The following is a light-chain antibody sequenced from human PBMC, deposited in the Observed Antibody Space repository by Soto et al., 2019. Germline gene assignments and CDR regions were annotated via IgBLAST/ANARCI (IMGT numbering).Light chain of an antibody. J-gene: IGKJ2*01. CDR3: QHYNNWPYT. CDR2: DAS. CDR1: QSVSSNY. Sequence: VFTQSPATLSLSPGERATLSCRASQSVSSNYLAWYQQKLGQAPRLLIYDASRRATGIPDRFSGSGSGTDFTLTISSLQSEDFAVYYCQHYNNWPYTFGQGTKVDIK. V-gene: IGKV3D-20*02.